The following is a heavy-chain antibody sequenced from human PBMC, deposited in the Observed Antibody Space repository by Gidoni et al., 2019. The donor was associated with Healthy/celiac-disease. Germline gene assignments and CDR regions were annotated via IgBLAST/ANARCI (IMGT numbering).Heavy chain of an antibody. CDR3: ARDSWADRYFDWLLPIGVPGY. V-gene: IGHV1-46*03. Sequence: QVQLVQSGAEVKKPGASVKVSCKASGYTFTSYYMHWVRQAPGQGLEWMGIINPSGGSTSYAQKFQGRVTMTRDTSTSTVYMELSSLRSEDTAVYYCARDSWADRYFDWLLPIGVPGYWGQGTLVTVSS. CDR2: INPSGGST. J-gene: IGHJ4*02. CDR1: GYTFTSYY. D-gene: IGHD3-9*01.